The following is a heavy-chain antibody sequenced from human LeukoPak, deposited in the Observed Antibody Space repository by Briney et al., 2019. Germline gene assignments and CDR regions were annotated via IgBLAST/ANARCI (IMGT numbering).Heavy chain of an antibody. CDR1: GFTFSSFG. CDR2: ISTSSSHI. Sequence: GGSLRLSCAASGFTFSSFGMNWVRQAPGRGLEWVSSISTSSSHIYYADSVRGRFTISRDNAKNSLYLQMNSLRAEDTAVYYCASSRSGALVYYGMDVWGQGTTVTVSS. J-gene: IGHJ6*02. CDR3: ASSRSGALVYYGMDV. D-gene: IGHD3-16*01. V-gene: IGHV3-21*01.